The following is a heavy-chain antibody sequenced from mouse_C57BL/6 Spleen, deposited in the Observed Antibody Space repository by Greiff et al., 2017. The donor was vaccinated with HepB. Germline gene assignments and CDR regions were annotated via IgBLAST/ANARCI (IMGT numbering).Heavy chain of an antibody. CDR3: ASREGKGYAMDY. CDR2: IHPNSGST. V-gene: IGHV1-64*01. J-gene: IGHJ4*01. Sequence: QVQLQQPGAELVKPGASVKLSCKASGYTFTSYWMHWVKQRPGQGLEWIGMIHPNSGSTNYNEKFKSKATLTVDKSSSTAYMQLSSLTSEDSAVYYCASREGKGYAMDYWGQGTSVTVSS. CDR1: GYTFTSYW.